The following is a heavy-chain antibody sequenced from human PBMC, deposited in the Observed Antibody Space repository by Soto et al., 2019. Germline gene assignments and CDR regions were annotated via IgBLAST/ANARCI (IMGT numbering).Heavy chain of an antibody. CDR3: ARDWSRYYDNSGLIWFY. CDR2: ISAYNGDT. Sequence: QIQLVQSGGEVKKPGASVKVSCKASGYTFRSYGISWVRQAPGQGLEGVGWISAYNGDTHNAPKFQDRITLTTETPTDTAYMELRSLRLDDTAVYYCARDWSRYYDNSGLIWFYWGQGSLVTVSS. J-gene: IGHJ4*02. CDR1: GYTFRSYG. D-gene: IGHD3-22*01. V-gene: IGHV1-18*04.